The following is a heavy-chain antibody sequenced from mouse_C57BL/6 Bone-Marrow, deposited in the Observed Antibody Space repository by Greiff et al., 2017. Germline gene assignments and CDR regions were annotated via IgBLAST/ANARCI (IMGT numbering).Heavy chain of an antibody. CDR1: GFTFSDYG. CDR3: ARSIYYGSSYDYAMDY. Sequence: EVKLVESGGGLVKPGGSLKLSCAASGFTFSDYGMHWVRQAPEKGLEWVAYISSGSSTIYYADTVKGRFTISRDNAKNTLFLQMTSLRSEDTAMYHCARSIYYGSSYDYAMDYWGQGTSVTVSS. V-gene: IGHV5-17*01. D-gene: IGHD1-1*01. CDR2: ISSGSSTI. J-gene: IGHJ4*01.